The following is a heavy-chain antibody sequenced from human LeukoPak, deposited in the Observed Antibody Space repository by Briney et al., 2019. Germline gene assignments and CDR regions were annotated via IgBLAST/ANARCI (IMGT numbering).Heavy chain of an antibody. CDR2: IKQDGSEK. Sequence: GGSLRLSCAASGFTFSSYWMSWVRQAPGKGLEWVANIKQDGSEKYYVDSVKGRFTISRDNAKNSLYLQMNSLRAEDTAVYYCAREGGSSWYAHAFDIWGQGTMVTVSS. CDR1: GFTFSSYW. CDR3: AREGGSSWYAHAFDI. D-gene: IGHD6-13*01. J-gene: IGHJ3*02. V-gene: IGHV3-7*01.